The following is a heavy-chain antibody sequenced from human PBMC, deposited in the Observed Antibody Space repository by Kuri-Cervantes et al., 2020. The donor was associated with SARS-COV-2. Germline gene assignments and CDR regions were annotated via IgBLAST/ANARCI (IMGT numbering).Heavy chain of an antibody. V-gene: IGHV3-23*01. CDR2: ISGSGGST. Sequence: GGSRRLSCAASGFTFSSYAMSWVRQAPGKGLEWVSAISGSGGSTYYADSVKGRFTISRDNSKNTLYLQMNSLRAEDTAVYYCAKQPRNKLELRFLESRYFDYWGQGTLVTVSS. CDR1: GFTFSSYA. CDR3: AKQPRNKLELRFLESRYFDY. D-gene: IGHD1-7*01. J-gene: IGHJ4*02.